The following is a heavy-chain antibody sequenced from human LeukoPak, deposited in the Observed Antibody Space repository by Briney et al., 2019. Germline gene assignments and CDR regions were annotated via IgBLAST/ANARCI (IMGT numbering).Heavy chain of an antibody. CDR2: INAGNGNT. CDR1: GYTFTSYA. V-gene: IGHV1-3*01. Sequence: GASVKVSYKASGYTFTSYAMHWVRQAPGQRLEWMGWINAGNGNTKYSQKFQGRVTITRGTSASTAYMELSSLRSEDTAVYYCARDPGYGDSPGSYWGQGTLVTVSS. CDR3: ARDPGYGDSPGSY. D-gene: IGHD4-17*01. J-gene: IGHJ4*02.